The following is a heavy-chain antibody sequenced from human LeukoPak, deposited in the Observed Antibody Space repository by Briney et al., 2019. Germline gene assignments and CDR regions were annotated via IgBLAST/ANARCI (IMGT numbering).Heavy chain of an antibody. Sequence: SVKVSCKASGGTFSSYAISWVRQAPGQGLEWMGGIIPIFGTANYAQKFQGRVTITADKSTSTAYMELSSLRSEDTAVYYCARDSAQYSSSHRGYYYYGMDVWGQGTTVTVSS. J-gene: IGHJ6*02. CDR1: GGTFSSYA. CDR3: ARDSAQYSSSHRGYYYYGMDV. CDR2: IIPIFGTA. D-gene: IGHD6-6*01. V-gene: IGHV1-69*06.